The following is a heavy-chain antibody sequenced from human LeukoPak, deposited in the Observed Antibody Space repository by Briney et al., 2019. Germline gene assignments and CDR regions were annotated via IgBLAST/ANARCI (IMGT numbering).Heavy chain of an antibody. J-gene: IGHJ4*02. Sequence: GGSLRLSCAASGFTVSSNYMSWVRQAPGKGLEWVSVIYSGGSTYYADSVKGRFTISRDNSKNTVYLQMNSLRAEDTAVYYCARVYSSGGFDCWGQGTLVTVSS. V-gene: IGHV3-66*01. CDR2: IYSGGST. CDR3: ARVYSSGGFDC. CDR1: GFTVSSNY. D-gene: IGHD6-25*01.